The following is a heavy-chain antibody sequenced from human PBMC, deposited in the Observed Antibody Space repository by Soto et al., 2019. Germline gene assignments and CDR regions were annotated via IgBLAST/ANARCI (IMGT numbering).Heavy chain of an antibody. CDR3: ARRLKSSGGASYNRFDP. D-gene: IGHD3-16*01. CDR1: GYSFTSYW. J-gene: IGHJ5*02. V-gene: IGHV5-51*01. CDR2: IYPGDSDT. Sequence: GESLKISCKGSGYSFTSYWIGWVRQMPGKGLEWMGIIYPGDSDTRYSPSFQGQVTISADKSISTAYLQWSSLKASDTAIYYCARRLKSSGGASYNRFDPWGQGTLVTVSS.